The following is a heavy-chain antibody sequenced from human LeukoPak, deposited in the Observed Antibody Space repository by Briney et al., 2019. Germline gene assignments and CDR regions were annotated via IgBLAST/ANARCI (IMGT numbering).Heavy chain of an antibody. Sequence: GGSLRLSCAASGFTFSSYWMSWVRQAPGKGLEWVANIKQDGSEKYYVDSVKGRFAISRDNAKNSLYLQMNGLRAEDTAVYYCASSSWVDAFDIWGQGTMVTVSS. D-gene: IGHD6-6*01. CDR3: ASSSWVDAFDI. V-gene: IGHV3-7*03. J-gene: IGHJ3*02. CDR1: GFTFSSYW. CDR2: IKQDGSEK.